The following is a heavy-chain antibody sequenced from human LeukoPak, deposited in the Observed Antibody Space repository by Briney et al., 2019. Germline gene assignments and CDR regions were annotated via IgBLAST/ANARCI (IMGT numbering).Heavy chain of an antibody. V-gene: IGHV1-2*02. CDR1: GYTFTGYY. D-gene: IGHD2-15*01. J-gene: IGHJ3*02. CDR3: ASGREYCSGGSCYSSDDAFDI. Sequence: ASVKVSCKASGYTFTGYYMHWVRQAPGQGLEWMGWINPNSGGTNNAQKFQGRGTMTRDTSISTAYMELSRLRSDDTAVYYCASGREYCSGGSCYSSDDAFDIWGQGTMVTVSS. CDR2: INPNSGGT.